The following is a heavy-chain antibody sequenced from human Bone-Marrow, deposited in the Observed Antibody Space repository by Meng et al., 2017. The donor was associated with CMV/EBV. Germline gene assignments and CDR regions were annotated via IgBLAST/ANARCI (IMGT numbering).Heavy chain of an antibody. J-gene: IGHJ3*02. CDR3: VKDISGGDAFHI. CDR1: GFTFDDYA. V-gene: IGHV3-9*01. D-gene: IGHD3-10*01. CDR2: ISWNSGSI. Sequence: SLKISCAASGFTFDDYAMHWVRQAPGKGLEWVSGISWNSGSIGYADSVKGRFTISRDNAKNSLYLQMNSLRAEDTALYYCVKDISGGDAFHIWGQGTMVTVSS.